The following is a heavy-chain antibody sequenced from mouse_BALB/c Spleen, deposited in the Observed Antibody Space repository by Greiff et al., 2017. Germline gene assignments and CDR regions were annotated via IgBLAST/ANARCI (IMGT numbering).Heavy chain of an antibody. V-gene: IGHV5-6-3*01. CDR2: INSNGGST. CDR3: ARDQGYYRYDGFAY. Sequence: EVQLVESGGGLVQPGGSLKLSCAASGFTFSSYGMSWVRQTPDKRLELVATINSNGGSTYYPDSVKGRFTISRDNAKNTLYLQMSSLKSEDTAMYYCARDQGYYRYDGFAYWGQGTLVTVSA. D-gene: IGHD2-14*01. CDR1: GFTFSSYG. J-gene: IGHJ3*01.